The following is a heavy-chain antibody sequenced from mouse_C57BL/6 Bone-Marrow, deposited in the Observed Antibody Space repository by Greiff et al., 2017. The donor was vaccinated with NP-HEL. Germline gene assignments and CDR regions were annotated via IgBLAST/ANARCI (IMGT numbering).Heavy chain of an antibody. V-gene: IGHV1-76*01. CDR3: ARDGSSYGDY. D-gene: IGHD1-1*01. CDR2: IYPGSGNT. J-gene: IGHJ4*01. CDR1: GYTFTDYY. Sequence: QVQLQQSGAELVRPGASVKLSCKASGYTFTDYYINWVKQRPGQGLEWIARIYPGSGNTYYNEKFKGKATLTAEKSSSTAYMQLSSLTSEDSAVYFCARDGSSYGDYWGQGTSVTVSS.